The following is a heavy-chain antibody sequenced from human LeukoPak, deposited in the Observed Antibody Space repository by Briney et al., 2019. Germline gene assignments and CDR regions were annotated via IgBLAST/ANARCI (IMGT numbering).Heavy chain of an antibody. CDR3: ARESVSYSSSWYFDY. CDR1: GGSFSGYY. Sequence: SETLSLTCAVYGGSFSGYYWSWIRQPPREGLEWIGEINHSGSTNYKPSLKSRVTISVDTSKNQFSLKLSSVTAADTAVYYCARESVSYSSSWYFDYWGQGTLVTVSS. CDR2: INHSGST. V-gene: IGHV4-34*01. J-gene: IGHJ4*02. D-gene: IGHD6-13*01.